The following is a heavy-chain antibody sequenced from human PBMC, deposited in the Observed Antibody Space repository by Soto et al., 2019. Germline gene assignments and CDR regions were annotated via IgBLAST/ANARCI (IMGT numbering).Heavy chain of an antibody. CDR2: IIPFLSAT. CDR3: ARGEDDYGDFGSMDV. Sequence: QVQLVQSGAEVKKPGSPVKVSCRASGGHFDRFALSWLRQAHGQGLEWMGGIIPFLSATTYAQKFQGRVTITADESASTLYLELRSLTSDDTAVYYCARGEDDYGDFGSMDVWGQGTSVTVSS. CDR1: GGHFDRFA. D-gene: IGHD4-17*01. J-gene: IGHJ6*02. V-gene: IGHV1-69*01.